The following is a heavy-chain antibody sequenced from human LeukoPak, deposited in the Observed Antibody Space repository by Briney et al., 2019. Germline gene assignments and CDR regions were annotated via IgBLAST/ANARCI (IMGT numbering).Heavy chain of an antibody. V-gene: IGHV1-2*04. CDR1: GYTFTGYY. D-gene: IGHD6-13*01. CDR3: AKDHSLGIAAAGRRPGTLGTIDY. Sequence: ASVKVSCKASGYTFTGYYMHWVRQAPGQGLEWMGWINPNSGGTNYAQKFQGWVTMTRDTSISTAYMELSRLRSDDTAVYYCAKDHSLGIAAAGRRPGTLGTIDYWGQGTLVTVSS. J-gene: IGHJ4*02. CDR2: INPNSGGT.